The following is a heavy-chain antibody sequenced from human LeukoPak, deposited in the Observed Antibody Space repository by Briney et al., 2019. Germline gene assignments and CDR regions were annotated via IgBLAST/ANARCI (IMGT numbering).Heavy chain of an antibody. Sequence: GGSLRLSCAASGFTFSSYWMSWVRQAPGKGLEWVANIKQDGSEKYYVDSVKGRFTISRDNAKNSLYLQMNSLRAEDTAVYYCARDSSGYSTPSFYYWGQGTLVTVSS. J-gene: IGHJ4*02. D-gene: IGHD3-22*01. V-gene: IGHV3-7*01. CDR1: GFTFSSYW. CDR2: IKQDGSEK. CDR3: ARDSSGYSTPSFYY.